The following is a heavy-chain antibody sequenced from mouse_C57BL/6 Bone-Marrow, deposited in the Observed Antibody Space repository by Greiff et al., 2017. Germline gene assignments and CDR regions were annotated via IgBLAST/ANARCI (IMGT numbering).Heavy chain of an antibody. J-gene: IGHJ4*01. CDR1: GYTFTSYW. CDR2: INPSNGGT. CDR3: ASHLLSLPFYYAMDY. D-gene: IGHD2-4*01. Sequence: VQLQQPGTELVKPGASVKLSCKASGYTFTSYWMHWVKQRPGQGLEWIGNINPSNGGTNYNEKFKSKATLTVDKSSSTAYMQLSSLTSEDSAVYYCASHLLSLPFYYAMDYWGQGTSVTVSS. V-gene: IGHV1-53*01.